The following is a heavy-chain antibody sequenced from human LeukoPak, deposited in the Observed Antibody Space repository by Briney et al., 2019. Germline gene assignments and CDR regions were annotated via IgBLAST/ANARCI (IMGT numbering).Heavy chain of an antibody. Sequence: SETLSLTCTVSGGSISSYYWSWIRQPPGKGLEWIGYIYYSGSTNYNPSLKSRVTISVDTSKNQFSLKLSSVTAADTAVYYCARVIAARSDYMDVWGKGTTVTVSS. CDR1: GGSISSYY. CDR2: IYYSGST. J-gene: IGHJ6*03. V-gene: IGHV4-59*01. CDR3: ARVIAARSDYMDV. D-gene: IGHD6-6*01.